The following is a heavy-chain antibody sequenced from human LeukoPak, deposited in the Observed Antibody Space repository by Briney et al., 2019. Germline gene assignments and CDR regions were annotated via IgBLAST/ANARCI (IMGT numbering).Heavy chain of an antibody. CDR3: ASSGLIRAHDY. D-gene: IGHD3-16*01. CDR2: IYYSGST. Sequence: SETLSLTCTVSGGSINNYYWSWIRQPPGKGLEWIGYIYYSGSTNYNPSLKSRVTISVDTSKNQFSLKLSSVTAADTAVYYCASSGLIRAHDYWGQGTLVTVSS. CDR1: GGSINNYY. J-gene: IGHJ4*02. V-gene: IGHV4-59*12.